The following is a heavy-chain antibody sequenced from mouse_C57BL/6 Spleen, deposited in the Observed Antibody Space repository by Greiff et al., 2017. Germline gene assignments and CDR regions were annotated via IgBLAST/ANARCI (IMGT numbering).Heavy chain of an antibody. CDR3: AREVYDGYAY. V-gene: IGHV3-6*01. CDR1: GYSITSGYY. Sequence: EVKLVESGPGLVKPSQSLSLTCSVTGYSITSGYYWNWIRQFPGNKLEWMGYISYDGSNNYNPSLKNRISITRDTSKNQFFLKLNSVTTEDTATYYCAREVYDGYAYWGQGTLVTVSA. D-gene: IGHD2-3*01. J-gene: IGHJ3*01. CDR2: ISYDGSN.